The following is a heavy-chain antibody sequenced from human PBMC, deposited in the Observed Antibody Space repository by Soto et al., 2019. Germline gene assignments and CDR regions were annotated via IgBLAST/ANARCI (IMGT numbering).Heavy chain of an antibody. CDR2: IIPNNGTA. D-gene: IGHD3-10*01. J-gene: IGHJ6*02. CDR3: ASRSSGSYYYYGMDV. V-gene: IGHV1-69*13. CDR1: GYTFTSYG. Sequence: VKVSCKASGYTFTSYGISWVRQAPGQGLEWMGGIIPNNGTANYAQKFQGRVTITADESTSTAYMELSSLRSEDTAVYYCASRSSGSYYYYGMDVWGQGTTVTVSS.